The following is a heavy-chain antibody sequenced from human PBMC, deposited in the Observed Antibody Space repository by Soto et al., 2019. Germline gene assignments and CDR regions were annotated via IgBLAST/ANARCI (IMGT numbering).Heavy chain of an antibody. CDR3: ARDMRQWLVYYFDY. V-gene: IGHV3-30-3*01. J-gene: IGHJ4*02. Sequence: SVGSLRLSCAASGFTFSSYAMHWVRQAPGKGLEWVAVISYDGSNKYYADSVKGRFTISRDNSKNTLYLQMNSLRAEDTAVYYCARDMRQWLVYYFDYWGQGTLVTVSS. D-gene: IGHD6-19*01. CDR1: GFTFSSYA. CDR2: ISYDGSNK.